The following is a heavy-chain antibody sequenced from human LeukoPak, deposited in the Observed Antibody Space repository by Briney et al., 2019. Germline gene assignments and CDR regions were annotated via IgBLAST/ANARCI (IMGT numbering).Heavy chain of an antibody. CDR3: ARASYYYDSSGYYY. CDR2: IIPIFGTA. Sequence: ASVKVSCKASGYTFTSYDINWVRQATGQGLEWMGRIIPIFGTANYAQKFQGRVTITTDESTSTAYMELSSLRSEDTAVYYCARASYYYDSSGYYYWGQGTLVTVSS. CDR1: GYTFTSYD. D-gene: IGHD3-22*01. V-gene: IGHV1-69*05. J-gene: IGHJ4*02.